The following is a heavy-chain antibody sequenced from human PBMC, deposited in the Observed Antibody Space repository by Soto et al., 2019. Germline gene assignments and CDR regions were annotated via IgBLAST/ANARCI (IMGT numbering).Heavy chain of an antibody. CDR2: ISGSGCST. Sequence: GGSLRLSCAASEFAFSSYAMSWVRQSPGKGLQWVSAISGSGCSTYYADSVKGRFTISRDTSKNTLCLQMNSLRAEETAVYYCAKDWSRSGWSIPEVWGPNVTLGGWFDPWGQGTLVTVSS. V-gene: IGHV3-23*01. CDR1: EFAFSSYA. CDR3: AKDWSRSGWSIPEVWGPNVTLGGWFDP. J-gene: IGHJ5*02. D-gene: IGHD6-19*01.